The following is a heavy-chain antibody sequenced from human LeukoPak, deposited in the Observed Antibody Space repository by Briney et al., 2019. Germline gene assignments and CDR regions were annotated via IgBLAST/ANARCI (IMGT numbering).Heavy chain of an antibody. J-gene: IGHJ4*02. V-gene: IGHV3-23*01. CDR2: ISGSGGST. CDR1: GFTFSSYA. Sequence: GGSLRLSCAASGFTFSSYAMSWVRQAPGKGLEWVSAISGSGGSTYYADSVKGRFTISRDNSKNTLYLQMNSLRAEDTAVYYCAKVSGIAVAGTGTECFDYWGQGTLVTVSS. D-gene: IGHD6-19*01. CDR3: AKVSGIAVAGTGTECFDY.